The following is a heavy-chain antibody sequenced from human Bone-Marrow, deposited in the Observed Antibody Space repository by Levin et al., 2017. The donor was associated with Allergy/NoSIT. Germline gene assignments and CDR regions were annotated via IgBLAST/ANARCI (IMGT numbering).Heavy chain of an antibody. Sequence: ASVKVSCAASGFTFSNYAMNWVRQAPGKGLEWVSVIRGGGGTAYYADSVKGRFTISRDNSKNTLYLQMNSLRAEDTAVYYCAKGLGYCSSSSCYEDYWGQGTLVTVSS. V-gene: IGHV3-23*01. J-gene: IGHJ4*02. CDR1: GFTFSNYA. D-gene: IGHD2-2*01. CDR2: IRGGGGTA. CDR3: AKGLGYCSSSSCYEDY.